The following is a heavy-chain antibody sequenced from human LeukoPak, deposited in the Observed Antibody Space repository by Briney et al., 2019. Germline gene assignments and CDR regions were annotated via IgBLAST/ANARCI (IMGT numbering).Heavy chain of an antibody. V-gene: IGHV3-9*01. CDR1: GFTFDDYA. J-gene: IGHJ3*02. D-gene: IGHD1-20*01. CDR3: AKDITEGNNWNAFDI. Sequence: GGSLRLSCAASGFTFDDYAMHWVRQAPGKGLEWVSGISWNSGSIGYADSVKGRFTISRDNAKNSLYLQMNSLRAEDTALYYCAKDITEGNNWNAFDIWGQGTIVTVSS. CDR2: ISWNSGSI.